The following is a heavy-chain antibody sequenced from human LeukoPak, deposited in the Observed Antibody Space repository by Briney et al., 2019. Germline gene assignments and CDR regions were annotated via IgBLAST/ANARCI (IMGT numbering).Heavy chain of an antibody. V-gene: IGHV1-8*01. CDR3: ARGGSLTGYHAWFDP. J-gene: IGHJ5*02. D-gene: IGHD3-9*01. Sequence: ASVKVSCKASGYTLTNYDINWVRQASGQGLEWMGWMDPKKGNTGYAQKFRGRVTLTRNSSINTAYMELSSLTSEDTAVYYCARGGSLTGYHAWFDPWGQGTLVAVSS. CDR1: GYTLTNYD. CDR2: MDPKKGNT.